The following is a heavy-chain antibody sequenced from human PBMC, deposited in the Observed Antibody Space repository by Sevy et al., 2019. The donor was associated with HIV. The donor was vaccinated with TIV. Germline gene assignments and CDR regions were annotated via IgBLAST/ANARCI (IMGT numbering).Heavy chain of an antibody. CDR1: GFTFSSYA. CDR2: ISGSGGST. CDR3: AKILYYYDSSGYYTDY. D-gene: IGHD3-22*01. J-gene: IGHJ4*02. Sequence: GGSLRLSCAASGFTFSSYAMSWVRQAPGKGLEWVSAISGSGGSTYYADSVKGRFTISSDNSKNTLYLQMNSLRAEDTAVYYCAKILYYYDSSGYYTDYWGQGTLVTVSS. V-gene: IGHV3-23*01.